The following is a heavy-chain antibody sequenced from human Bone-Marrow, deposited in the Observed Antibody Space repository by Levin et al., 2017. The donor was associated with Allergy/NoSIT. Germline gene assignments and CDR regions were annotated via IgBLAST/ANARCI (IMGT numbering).Heavy chain of an antibody. Sequence: GESLKISCEASGFSFSRYYMNWVRRAPGKGLEWVANIKQGGETKKYVDSVKGRFTISRDDAKSSLYMQMNSLRAEDTAVYYCARDGGGSTWSWPGFDLWGQGIMVIVSS. CDR1: GFSFSRYY. CDR3: ARDGGGSTWSWPGFDL. D-gene: IGHD3-16*01. J-gene: IGHJ4*02. V-gene: IGHV3-7*01. CDR2: IKQGGETK.